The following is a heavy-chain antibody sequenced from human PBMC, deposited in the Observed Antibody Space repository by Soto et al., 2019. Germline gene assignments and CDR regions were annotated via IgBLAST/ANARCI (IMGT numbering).Heavy chain of an antibody. Sequence: GGSLRLSCAASGFTVSSNYMSWVRQAPGKGLEWVSVIYSGGSTYYADSVKGRFTISRHNSKNTLYLQMNSLGAEDTAVYYCARVNVVGPGYSRVGYIDYWGQGTLVTVSS. J-gene: IGHJ4*02. V-gene: IGHV3-53*04. D-gene: IGHD5-12*01. CDR2: IYSGGST. CDR1: GFTVSSNY. CDR3: ARVNVVGPGYSRVGYIDY.